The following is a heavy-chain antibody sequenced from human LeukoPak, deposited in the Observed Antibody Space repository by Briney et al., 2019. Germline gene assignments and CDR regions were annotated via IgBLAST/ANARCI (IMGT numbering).Heavy chain of an antibody. J-gene: IGHJ6*02. CDR3: ARVYCGGDCYSPNYYYYYGMDV. V-gene: IGHV3-30-3*01. CDR2: ISYDGSNK. D-gene: IGHD2-21*02. Sequence: GGSLRLSCAASGFTFSSYAMHWVRQAPGKGLEWVAVISYDGSNKYYADSMKGRFTISRDNSKNTLYLQMNSLRAEDTAVYYCARVYCGGDCYSPNYYYYYGMDVWGQGTTVTVSS. CDR1: GFTFSSYA.